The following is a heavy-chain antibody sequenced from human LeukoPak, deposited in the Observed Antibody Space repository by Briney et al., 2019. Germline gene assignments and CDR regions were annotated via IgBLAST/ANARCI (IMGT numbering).Heavy chain of an antibody. V-gene: IGHV3-30*02. CDR3: AKDRSSNYFDY. CDR1: GFTFSSYG. CDR2: IRNDGSDK. J-gene: IGHJ4*02. D-gene: IGHD6-6*01. Sequence: GGSLRLSCAASGFTFSSYGMYWVRQAPGKGLEWVAFIRNDGSDKYYADSVKGRFTISRDNSKNTLYLQMNSLRAEDTAVYYCAKDRSSNYFDYWGQGTLVTVSS.